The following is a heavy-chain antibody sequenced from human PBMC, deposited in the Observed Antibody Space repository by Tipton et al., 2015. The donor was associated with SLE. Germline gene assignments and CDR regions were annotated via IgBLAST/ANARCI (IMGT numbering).Heavy chain of an antibody. D-gene: IGHD6-25*01. CDR1: GGSVSSGSYY. V-gene: IGHV4-61*01. J-gene: IGHJ5*02. CDR3: AWRGGGDNWFDP. Sequence: TLSLTCTVSGGSVSSGSYYWSWIRQPPGQGLEWIGEINHSGSTNYNPSLKSRVTISVDTSKNQFSLKLSSVTAADTAVYYCAWRGGGDNWFDPWGQGTLVTVSS. CDR2: INHSGST.